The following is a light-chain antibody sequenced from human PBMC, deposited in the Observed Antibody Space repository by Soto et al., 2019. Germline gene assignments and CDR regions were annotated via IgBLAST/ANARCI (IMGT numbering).Light chain of an antibody. CDR3: QQYDRYWT. J-gene: IGKJ1*01. CDR2: AAS. CDR1: PSISSR. Sequence: IEMTQSASEISALVGHGGTIVCRASPSISSRLAWHQQKPGTAPKLLIYAASSLQSGAPSRFSGSGSGTEFTLTISSLQPEEFASYDCQQYDRYWTFGQGTKVDIK. V-gene: IGKV1-5*02.